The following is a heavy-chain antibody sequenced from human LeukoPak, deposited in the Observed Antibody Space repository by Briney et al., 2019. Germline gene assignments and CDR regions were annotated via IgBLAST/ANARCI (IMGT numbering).Heavy chain of an antibody. V-gene: IGHV4-30-4*01. Sequence: SETLSLTCTVSGGSISSGDYYWSWIRQPPGKGLEWIAYMYYSGSTYYNPSLKSRVTMSADTSKNQLSLKLSSVTAADTAVYYCARPYYYDSRIDPWGQGILVTVSS. D-gene: IGHD3-22*01. J-gene: IGHJ5*02. CDR1: GGSISSGDYY. CDR2: MYYSGST. CDR3: ARPYYYDSRIDP.